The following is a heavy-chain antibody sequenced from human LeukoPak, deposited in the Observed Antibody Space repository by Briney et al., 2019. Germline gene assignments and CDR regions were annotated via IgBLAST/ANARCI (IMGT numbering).Heavy chain of an antibody. J-gene: IGHJ4*02. Sequence: PSETLSLTCTVSGGSISSSSYYWGWIRQPPGKGLEWIGSIYYSGSTYYNPSLKSRVTISVDTSKNQFSLKLSSVTAADTAVYYCAKTAGRGYSYGYVDYWGQGTLVTVSS. V-gene: IGHV4-39*07. CDR1: GGSISSSSYY. CDR3: AKTAGRGYSYGYVDY. CDR2: IYYSGST. D-gene: IGHD5-18*01.